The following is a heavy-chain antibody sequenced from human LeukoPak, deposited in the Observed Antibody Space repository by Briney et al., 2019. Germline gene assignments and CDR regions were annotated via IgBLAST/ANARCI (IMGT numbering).Heavy chain of an antibody. CDR3: ARDVCSSTSCYDAFDI. Sequence: ASVKVSCKASGGTFSSYAISWVRQAPGQGLEWMGGIIPIFGTANYAQKFQGRVTITADESTSTAYMELSSLRSEDTAVYYCARDVCSSTSCYDAFDIWGQGTMVTVSS. CDR2: IIPIFGTA. J-gene: IGHJ3*02. V-gene: IGHV1-69*13. D-gene: IGHD2-2*01. CDR1: GGTFSSYA.